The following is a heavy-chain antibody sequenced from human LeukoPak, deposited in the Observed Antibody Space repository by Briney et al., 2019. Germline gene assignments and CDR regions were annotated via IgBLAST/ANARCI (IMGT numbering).Heavy chain of an antibody. CDR2: ISSSSSYI. V-gene: IGHV3-21*01. Sequence: GGSLRLSCAASGFTFSSYSMNWVRQAPGKGLEWFSSISSSSSYIYYADSVKGRFTISRDNAKNSLYLQMNSLRAEDTAVYYCARSAVAGKTWFDPWGQGTLVTVSS. D-gene: IGHD6-19*01. CDR3: ARSAVAGKTWFDP. CDR1: GFTFSSYS. J-gene: IGHJ5*02.